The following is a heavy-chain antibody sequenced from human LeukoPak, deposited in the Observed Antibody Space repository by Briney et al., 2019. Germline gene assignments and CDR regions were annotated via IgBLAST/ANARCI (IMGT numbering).Heavy chain of an antibody. V-gene: IGHV1-69*13. CDR1: GGTSSSYA. CDR2: IIPIFGTA. J-gene: IGHJ4*02. D-gene: IGHD3-10*01. CDR3: ARGITMVREIDY. Sequence: ASVKVSCKASGGTSSSYAISWVRQAPGQGLEWMGGIIPIFGTANYAQKFQGRVTITADESTSTAYMELSSLRSEDTAVYYCARGITMVREIDYWGQGTLVTVSS.